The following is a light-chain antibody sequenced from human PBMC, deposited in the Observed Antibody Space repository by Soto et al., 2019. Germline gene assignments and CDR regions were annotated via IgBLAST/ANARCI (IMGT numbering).Light chain of an antibody. Sequence: QSALTQPASVSGSPGQSITISCTGTSSDVGGYNYVSWYQQYPGKAPKLMIYDVSNRPSGVSSRFSGSKSGNTASLTISGLQAEDEADYFCSSYTGSSTYVFGTGTKVTVL. J-gene: IGLJ1*01. CDR1: SSDVGGYNY. CDR3: SSYTGSSTYV. CDR2: DVS. V-gene: IGLV2-14*03.